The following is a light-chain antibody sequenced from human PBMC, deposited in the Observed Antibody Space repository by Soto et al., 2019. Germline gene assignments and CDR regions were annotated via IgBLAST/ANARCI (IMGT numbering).Light chain of an antibody. CDR3: QQYYTLPVT. J-gene: IGKJ3*01. CDR1: QSVLYSSNNKNY. Sequence: DIVMTQSPDSLAVSLGERATVNCKSSQSVLYSSNNKNYLAWYRQKPGQPPKLLIYWASTRESGVPDRFSGSGSGTDFTLTISSLQAEDVAVYFCQQYYTLPVTFGPGTKVDIK. CDR2: WAS. V-gene: IGKV4-1*01.